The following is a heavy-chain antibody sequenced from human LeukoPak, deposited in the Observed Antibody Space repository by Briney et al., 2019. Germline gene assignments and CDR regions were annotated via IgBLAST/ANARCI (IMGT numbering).Heavy chain of an antibody. J-gene: IGHJ4*02. D-gene: IGHD3-22*01. CDR1: GFTLSSYA. CDR3: ARGSPYYDSSGYSPVDY. Sequence: GGSLRLSCVVSGFTLSSYAMSWVRQAPGKGLEWVSSISSSSSYIYYADSVKGRFTISRDNAKNSLYLQMNSLRAEDTAVYYCARGSPYYDSSGYSPVDYWGQGTLVTVSS. CDR2: ISSSSSYI. V-gene: IGHV3-21*01.